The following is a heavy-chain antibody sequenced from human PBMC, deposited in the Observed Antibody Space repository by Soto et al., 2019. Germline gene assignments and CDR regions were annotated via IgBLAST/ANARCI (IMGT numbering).Heavy chain of an antibody. J-gene: IGHJ4*02. Sequence: GGSLRLSCAASGFTFSSHAMHWVRQAQGKGLEWVAVISYDGSNKYYADSVKGRFTISRDNSKNTLYLQMNSLRAEDTAVYYCARDDTRYYYDSSGYYPDYWGQGTLVTVSS. CDR2: ISYDGSNK. CDR3: ARDDTRYYYDSSGYYPDY. V-gene: IGHV3-30-3*01. D-gene: IGHD3-22*01. CDR1: GFTFSSHA.